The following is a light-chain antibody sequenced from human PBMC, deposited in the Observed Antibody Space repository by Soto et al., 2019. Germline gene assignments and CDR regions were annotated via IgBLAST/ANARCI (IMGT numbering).Light chain of an antibody. J-gene: IGKJ1*01. Sequence: EIVMTQSPSPLSVSPVERATLSCRASQSVSSNLACYQQKPGQAPRLLIYGASTRASGIPARFSGSGSGTEFTLTISSLQSEDFAVYYCQQYNNWPPLPFGQGTKVDIK. V-gene: IGKV3-15*01. CDR1: QSVSSN. CDR2: GAS. CDR3: QQYNNWPPLP.